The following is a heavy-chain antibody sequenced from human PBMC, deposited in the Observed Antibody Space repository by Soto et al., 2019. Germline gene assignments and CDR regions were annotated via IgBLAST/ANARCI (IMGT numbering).Heavy chain of an antibody. CDR1: GYTFTSYG. Sequence: GASVKVSCKASGYTFTSYGISWVRQAPGQGLEWMGWISAYNGNTNYAQKLQGRVTTTTDTSTSTAYMELRSLRSEDTAVYYCARITQKGDPHDAFAIWGQGTMVTVSS. J-gene: IGHJ3*02. V-gene: IGHV1-18*01. CDR2: ISAYNGNT. CDR3: ARITQKGDPHDAFAI. D-gene: IGHD3-16*01.